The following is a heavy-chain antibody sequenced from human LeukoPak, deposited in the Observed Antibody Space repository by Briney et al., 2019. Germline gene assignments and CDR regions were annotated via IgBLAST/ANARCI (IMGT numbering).Heavy chain of an antibody. J-gene: IGHJ4*02. CDR2: ISGSGGST. Sequence: GGSLRLSCAASGFTFSSYAMSWVRQAPGKGLEWVSAISGSGGSTYYADSVKGRFTISRDNTNITLYLQMNSLRAEDTAVYCCAKVVITMIVVVKSPFFDYWGQGTLVTVSS. D-gene: IGHD3-22*01. CDR3: AKVVITMIVVVKSPFFDY. V-gene: IGHV3-23*01. CDR1: GFTFSSYA.